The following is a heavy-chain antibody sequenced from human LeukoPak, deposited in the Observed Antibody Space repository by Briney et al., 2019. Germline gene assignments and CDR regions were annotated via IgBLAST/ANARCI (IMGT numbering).Heavy chain of an antibody. J-gene: IGHJ4*02. V-gene: IGHV1-46*01. D-gene: IGHD3-16*02. CDR2: INPSGGST. CDR3: ARDIPYEVSFGGLTVMGSFVLDY. Sequence: ASVKVSCKASGYSFTSYYMHWVRQAPGQGLEWMGIINPSGGSTSFAQKFQGRVTMTRDTSTTTVYMELCGLRSEDTAVYYCARDIPYEVSFGGLTVMGSFVLDYWGQGTLVTVSS. CDR1: GYSFTSYY.